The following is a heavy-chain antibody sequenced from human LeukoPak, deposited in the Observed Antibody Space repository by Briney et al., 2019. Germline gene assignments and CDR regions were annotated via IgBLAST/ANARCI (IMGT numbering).Heavy chain of an antibody. CDR3: AKDRGY. V-gene: IGHV3-23*01. CDR2: ISGNGDTA. CDR1: GCTFSTYA. Sequence: GGSLRLSCAASGCTFSTYAMIWVRQAPGKGLEWVSSISGNGDTANHADSVKGRFTISRDDSNSAVHLQMNSLRGEDTAIYYCAKDRGYWGQGTLVTVSS. J-gene: IGHJ4*02.